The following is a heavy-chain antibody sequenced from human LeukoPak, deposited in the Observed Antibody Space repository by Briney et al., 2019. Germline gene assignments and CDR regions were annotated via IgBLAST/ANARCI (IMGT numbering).Heavy chain of an antibody. CDR3: ARHGPMVRGVLRGFDP. CDR2: IYYSGNT. D-gene: IGHD3-10*01. V-gene: IGHV4-39*01. CDR1: VRSISSSTYY. J-gene: IGHJ5*02. Sequence: SETLSLTCTVSVRSISSSTYYWGWIRQPPGKGLDWIGSIYYSGNTYYNPSLQSRVTISVDTSKNQFSLRLSSLTAADTAVYYCARHGPMVRGVLRGFDPWGQGTLVTVSS.